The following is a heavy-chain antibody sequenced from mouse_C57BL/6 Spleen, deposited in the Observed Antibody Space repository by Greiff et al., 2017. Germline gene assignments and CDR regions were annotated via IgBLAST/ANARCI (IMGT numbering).Heavy chain of an antibody. D-gene: IGHD2-10*02. Sequence: VQLQQSGAELVRPGASVKLSCKASGYTFTDYYINWVKQRPGQGLEWIARIYPGSGNTYYNEKFKGKATLTAEKSSSTAYMQLSSLTSEDSAVYFCAREGYDYYAMDYWGQGTSVTVSS. CDR1: GYTFTDYY. CDR2: IYPGSGNT. J-gene: IGHJ4*01. V-gene: IGHV1-76*01. CDR3: AREGYDYYAMDY.